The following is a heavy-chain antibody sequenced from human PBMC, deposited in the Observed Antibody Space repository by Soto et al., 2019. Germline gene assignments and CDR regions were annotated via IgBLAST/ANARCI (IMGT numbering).Heavy chain of an antibody. CDR3: ATTRLDTARVETFDI. D-gene: IGHD5-18*01. J-gene: IGHJ3*02. CDR2: INPNSGGT. V-gene: IGHV1-2*04. CDR1: GYTFTGYY. Sequence: QVQLVQSGAEVKKPGASVKVSCKASGYTFTGYYMHWVRQAPGQGLEWMGWINPNSGGTNYAQKFQGWVTMTRDTSISTAYMELSRLRSADTALYHSATTRLDTARVETFDIWGQGTMVTVSS.